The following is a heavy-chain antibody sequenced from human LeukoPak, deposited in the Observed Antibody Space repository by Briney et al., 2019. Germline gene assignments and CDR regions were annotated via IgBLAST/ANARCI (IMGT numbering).Heavy chain of an antibody. CDR1: GGSISSGDYY. CDR2: IYYSGST. V-gene: IGHV4-30-4*01. CDR3: ARTYYYDSSGRHDAFDI. Sequence: SETLSLTCTVSGGSISSGDYYWSWIRQPPGKGLEWIGYIYYSGSTYYNPSLKSRVTISVDTSKNQFSLKLSSVTAADTAVYYCARTYYYDSSGRHDAFDIWGQGTMVTVSS. J-gene: IGHJ3*02. D-gene: IGHD3-22*01.